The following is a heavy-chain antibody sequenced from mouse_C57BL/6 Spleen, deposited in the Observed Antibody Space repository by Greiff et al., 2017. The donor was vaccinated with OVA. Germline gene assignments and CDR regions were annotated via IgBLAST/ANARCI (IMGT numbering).Heavy chain of an antibody. CDR2: ISYDGSN. CDR1: GYSITSGYY. V-gene: IGHV3-6*01. Sequence: EVKLMESGPGLVKPSQSLSLTCSVTGYSITSGYYWNWIRQFPGNKLEWMGYISYDGSNNYNPSLKNRISITRDTSKNQFFLKLNSVTNEDTATYYCARGGSNYVAYWGQGTLVTVSA. D-gene: IGHD2-5*01. CDR3: ARGGSNYVAY. J-gene: IGHJ3*01.